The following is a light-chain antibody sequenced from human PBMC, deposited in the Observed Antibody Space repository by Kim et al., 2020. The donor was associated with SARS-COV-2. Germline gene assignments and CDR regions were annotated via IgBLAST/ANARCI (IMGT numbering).Light chain of an antibody. Sequence: QTATLTCPGNSNNVDYQGAAWLQQHQGHPPKLLSYRNNNRPSGISERFSASRSGNTASLTITGLQPEDEADYYCSAWDSSLSAWVFGGGTQLTVL. CDR3: SAWDSSLSAWV. V-gene: IGLV10-54*01. CDR1: SNNVDYQG. J-gene: IGLJ3*02. CDR2: RNN.